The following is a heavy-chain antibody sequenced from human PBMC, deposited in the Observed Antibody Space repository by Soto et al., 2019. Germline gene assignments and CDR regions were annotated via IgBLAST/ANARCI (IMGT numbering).Heavy chain of an antibody. Sequence: QVQLVESGGGVVQPGRSRRLSCAASGFTFSGYGMHWVRQAPGTGLEWVAVIRYDGSNIYYADSVKGRFTISRDNSKNTLYLEMNNLGAEDTAVYYCVRDGVGATAFFGYFDYWGQGTLVPVSS. CDR3: VRDGVGATAFFGYFDY. CDR2: IRYDGSNI. V-gene: IGHV3-33*01. CDR1: GFTFSGYG. J-gene: IGHJ4*02. D-gene: IGHD1-26*01.